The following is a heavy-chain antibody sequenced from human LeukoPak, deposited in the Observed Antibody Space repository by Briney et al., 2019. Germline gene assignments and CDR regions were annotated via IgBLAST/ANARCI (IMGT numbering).Heavy chain of an antibody. D-gene: IGHD3-22*01. J-gene: IGHJ4*02. V-gene: IGHV3-11*01. Sequence: GGSLRLSCAASGFTFSDYYMSWIRQAPGKGLEWVSYISSSGSTIYYADSVKGRFTISRDNAKNSLCLQMNSLRAEDTAVYYRARAGIYYDSSGKLLDYWGQGTLVTVSS. CDR2: ISSSGSTI. CDR1: GFTFSDYY. CDR3: ARAGIYYDSSGKLLDY.